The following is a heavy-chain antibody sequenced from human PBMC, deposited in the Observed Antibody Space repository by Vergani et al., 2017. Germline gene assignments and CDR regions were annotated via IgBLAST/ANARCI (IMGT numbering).Heavy chain of an antibody. CDR3: ARLDGDYTRSQDW. J-gene: IGHJ4*02. D-gene: IGHD4-17*01. CDR2: ISHRGST. CDR1: NDSVSNTFYY. Sequence: QVQLQESGPGLVKPSETLSLTCTVSNDSVSNTFYYWGWIRQTPGKGLEWIGSISHRGSTYYNPSLKSRVTISLDTSKNQFSLKLRSVTAADTAVYYCARLDGDYTRSQDWWGQGTLVTVSS. V-gene: IGHV4-39*07.